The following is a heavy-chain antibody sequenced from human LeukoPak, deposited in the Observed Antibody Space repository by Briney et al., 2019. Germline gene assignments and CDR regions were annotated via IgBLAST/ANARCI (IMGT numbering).Heavy chain of an antibody. CDR3: ARGRQQLVSDWFDP. CDR1: GYTFTSYD. D-gene: IGHD6-13*01. V-gene: IGHV1-8*01. J-gene: IGHJ5*02. CDR2: MNPNSGNT. Sequence: ASVKVSCKASGYTFTSYDINWVRQATGQGREWMGWMNPNSGNTGYAQKFQGRVTMTRSTSISTAYMELSSLRSEDTAVYYCARGRQQLVSDWFDPWGQGTLVTVSS.